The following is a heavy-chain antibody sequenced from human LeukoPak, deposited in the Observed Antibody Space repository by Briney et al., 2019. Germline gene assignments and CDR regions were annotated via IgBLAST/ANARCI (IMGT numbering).Heavy chain of an antibody. CDR1: GFIFGDYA. Sequence: GGSLRLSCTASGFIFGDYALSWVRQAPGKGLEWVGLIRSTAYGATTAYAASVEGRFTISRDDSKSIAYLQMYSLKTEDTAVYYCTRLGTTFYYDSSGYYPGAFDIWGQGTLVTVSS. J-gene: IGHJ3*02. D-gene: IGHD3-22*01. CDR3: TRLGTTFYYDSSGYYPGAFDI. V-gene: IGHV3-49*04. CDR2: IRSTAYGATT.